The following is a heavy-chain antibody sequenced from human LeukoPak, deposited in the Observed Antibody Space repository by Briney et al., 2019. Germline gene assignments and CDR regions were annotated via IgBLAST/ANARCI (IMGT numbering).Heavy chain of an antibody. CDR3: ARRGYHDYSGFDY. D-gene: IGHD1-26*01. Sequence: GGSLRLSCAGSEFTFSSYSMHWVRQAPGKGLEWVSSISGRSDDIYYADSVQGRFTISRDNSKNSLYLQMKSLRAEDTALYYCARRGYHDYSGFDYWGQGTLVTVSS. J-gene: IGHJ4*02. CDR2: ISGRSDDI. CDR1: EFTFSSYS. V-gene: IGHV3-21*01.